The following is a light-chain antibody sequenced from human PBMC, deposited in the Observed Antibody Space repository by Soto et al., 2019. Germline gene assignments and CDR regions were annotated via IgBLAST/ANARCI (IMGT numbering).Light chain of an antibody. CDR1: QIISSTY. CDR3: QQYGSSPLT. J-gene: IGKJ4*01. CDR2: GAS. Sequence: DIVLTQSPGTLSLSPGERATLSCRASQIISSTYLGWYQQKPGQAPRLLIYGASSRATGIPDRFSGSGSGTDFTLTISSLEPEDFAVYYCQQYGSSPLTFGGGTKVEIK. V-gene: IGKV3-20*01.